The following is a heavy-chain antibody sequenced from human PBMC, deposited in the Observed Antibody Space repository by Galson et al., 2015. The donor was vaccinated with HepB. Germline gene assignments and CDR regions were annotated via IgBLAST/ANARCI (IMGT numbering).Heavy chain of an antibody. D-gene: IGHD3-10*01. Sequence: SLRLSCAASGFTFSSYAMSWVRQAPGKGLEWVSAISGSGGSTYYADSVKGRFTISRDNSKNTLYLQMNSLRAEDTAVYYCAKRPGGWFGEMNYWGQGTLVTVSS. CDR2: ISGSGGST. V-gene: IGHV3-23*01. CDR1: GFTFSSYA. CDR3: AKRPGGWFGEMNY. J-gene: IGHJ4*02.